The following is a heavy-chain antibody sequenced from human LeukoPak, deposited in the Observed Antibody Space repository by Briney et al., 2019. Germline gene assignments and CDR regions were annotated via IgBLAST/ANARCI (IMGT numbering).Heavy chain of an antibody. Sequence: SETLSLTCTVSGGSISSHYWSWIRQPPGKGLEWIGYIYYAGSTSYNPPLKSRVTISVDTSKNQFSLKLRSLTAADTAIFYCASIPGSSTSWFHFDNWGQGTLVTVSS. V-gene: IGHV4-59*08. CDR2: IYYAGST. J-gene: IGHJ4*02. CDR3: ASIPGSSTSWFHFDN. D-gene: IGHD2-2*01. CDR1: GGSISSHY.